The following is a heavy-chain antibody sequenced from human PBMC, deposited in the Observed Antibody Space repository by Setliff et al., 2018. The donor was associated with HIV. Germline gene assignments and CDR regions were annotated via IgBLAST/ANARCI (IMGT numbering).Heavy chain of an antibody. V-gene: IGHV3-7*01. CDR2: IKQDGSEK. Sequence: GGSLRLSCAASGFAFSGHQMSWVRQAPGKGLEWVANIKQDGSEKSYVDSVKGRFTISRDNAKNSLYLQMYSLRAEDTAIYYCARAFSGYYFDYWGQGTLVTVSS. J-gene: IGHJ4*02. CDR3: ARAFSGYYFDY. D-gene: IGHD3-3*01. CDR1: GFAFSGHQ.